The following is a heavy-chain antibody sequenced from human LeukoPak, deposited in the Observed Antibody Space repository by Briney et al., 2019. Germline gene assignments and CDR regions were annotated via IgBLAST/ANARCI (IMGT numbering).Heavy chain of an antibody. D-gene: IGHD3-3*01. CDR1: EFMFSSFW. CDR2: IKSDGSQK. Sequence: GSLRLSCAASEFMFSSFWMSWVRQAPGKGLEWVANIKSDGSQKYYVDSVEGRFTISRDNAKNSLHLQMDSLRVDDTAVYYCTRVFGGYDVSDYWGQGTLVTVSS. J-gene: IGHJ4*02. CDR3: TRVFGGYDVSDY. V-gene: IGHV3-7*03.